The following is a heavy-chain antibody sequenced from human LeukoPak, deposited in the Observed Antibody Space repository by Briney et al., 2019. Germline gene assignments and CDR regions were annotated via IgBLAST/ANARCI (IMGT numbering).Heavy chain of an antibody. CDR1: GFSFSRHA. CDR3: ARDSDDSLDY. V-gene: IGHV3-23*01. CDR2: ISGSGGSS. J-gene: IGHJ4*02. D-gene: IGHD3-22*01. Sequence: GGSLRLSCAGSGFSFSRHAMSWVRQAPGKGLEWVSRISGSGGSSYYADSVKGRFTISRDNSKNTVYLQMNRLRADDTAVYYCARDSDDSLDYWGQGTLVTVSS.